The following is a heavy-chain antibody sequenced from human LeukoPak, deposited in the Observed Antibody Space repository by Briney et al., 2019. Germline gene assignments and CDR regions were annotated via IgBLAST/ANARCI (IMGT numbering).Heavy chain of an antibody. Sequence: GGSLRLSCAASGFTFSSYSMNWVRQAPGKGLEWVSSVSSSSSYIYYADSVKGRFTISRDNAENSLYLQMNSLRAEDTAVYYCARDTRYCSSTSCYDRPADAFDIWGQGTMVTVSS. CDR2: VSSSSSYI. V-gene: IGHV3-21*01. J-gene: IGHJ3*02. CDR3: ARDTRYCSSTSCYDRPADAFDI. CDR1: GFTFSSYS. D-gene: IGHD2-2*01.